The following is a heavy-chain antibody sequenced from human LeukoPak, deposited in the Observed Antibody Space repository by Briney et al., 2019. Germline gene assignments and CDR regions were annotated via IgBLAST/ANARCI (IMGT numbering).Heavy chain of an antibody. CDR3: AKFFLPYLAGGTGSR. CDR1: GFTFSSYG. D-gene: IGHD3-10*01. CDR2: IWYDGSNK. Sequence: GRSLRLSCAASGFTFSSYGMHCVRQAPGKGLEWVAVIWYDGSNKYYADSVKGRFTISRDNSKNTLYLQMNSLRAEDTALYYCAKFFLPYLAGGTGSRWGQGTLVTVSS. J-gene: IGHJ4*02. V-gene: IGHV3-33*06.